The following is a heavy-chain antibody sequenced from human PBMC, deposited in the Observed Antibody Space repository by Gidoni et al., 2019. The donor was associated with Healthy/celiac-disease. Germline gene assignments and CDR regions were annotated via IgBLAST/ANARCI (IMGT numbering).Heavy chain of an antibody. V-gene: IGHV3-23*01. Sequence: EVQLLESGGGLVQPGGSLSLSCAASGFPFRSYAMSWVRQAPGKGLEWVSAISGSGGSTYYADSVKGRFTISRDNSKNTLYLQMNSLRAEDTAVYYCAKGGQQLATYYYYGMDVWGQGTTVTVSS. CDR2: ISGSGGST. CDR3: AKGGQQLATYYYYGMDV. CDR1: GFPFRSYA. D-gene: IGHD6-13*01. J-gene: IGHJ6*02.